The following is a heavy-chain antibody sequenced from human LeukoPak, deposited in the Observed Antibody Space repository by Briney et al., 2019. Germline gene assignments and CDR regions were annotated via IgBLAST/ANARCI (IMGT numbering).Heavy chain of an antibody. CDR2: IYYSGST. V-gene: IGHV4-30-4*01. Sequence: SETLSLTCAVSGGSISSGDYFWSWIRQPPGKGLEWIGYIYYSGSTYYNPSLKSRLTISLDTSKNQFSLKLSSVTAADTAVYYCARAGTVVSFDSWGQGALVAVSS. D-gene: IGHD4-23*01. J-gene: IGHJ4*02. CDR1: GGSISSGDYF. CDR3: ARAGTVVSFDS.